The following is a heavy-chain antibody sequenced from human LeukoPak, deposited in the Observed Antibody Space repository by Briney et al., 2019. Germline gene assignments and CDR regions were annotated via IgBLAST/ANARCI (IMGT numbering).Heavy chain of an antibody. V-gene: IGHV3-64*01. CDR1: GFTFSSYA. CDR2: ISSNGGST. D-gene: IGHD5-12*01. CDR3: ARDALVATAYYYYYYMDV. Sequence: GGSLRLSCAVSGFTFSSYAMHWVRQAPGKGLEYVSAISSNGGSTYYANSVKGRFTISRDSSKNTLYLQMGSLRAEDMAVYYCARDALVATAYYYYYYMDVWGKGTTVTVSS. J-gene: IGHJ6*03.